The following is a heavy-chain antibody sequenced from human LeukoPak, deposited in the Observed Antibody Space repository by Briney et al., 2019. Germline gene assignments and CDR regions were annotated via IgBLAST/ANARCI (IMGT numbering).Heavy chain of an antibody. V-gene: IGHV3-30*02. Sequence: GGSLRLSCAASGFTFSNYGMHWVRQTPGKGLEWVAYIPFDASNKYYADSVKGRFTIFRDNSKNTVYLQMNSLRPEDTAIYYCAKDWNYYGSGTYFDSWGYWGQGTLVTVSS. CDR3: AKDWNYYGSGTYFDSWGY. CDR2: IPFDASNK. CDR1: GFTFSNYG. J-gene: IGHJ4*02. D-gene: IGHD3-10*01.